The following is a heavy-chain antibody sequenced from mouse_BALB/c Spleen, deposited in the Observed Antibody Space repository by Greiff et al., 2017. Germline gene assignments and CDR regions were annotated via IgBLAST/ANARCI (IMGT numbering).Heavy chain of an antibody. CDR3: AHYGNSFDY. CDR1: GFTFSSYA. J-gene: IGHJ2*01. V-gene: IGHV5-6-5*01. Sequence: DVKLVESGGGLVKPGGSLKLSCAASGFTFSSYAMSWVRQTPEKRLEWVASISSGGSTYYPDSVKGRFTISRDNARNILYLQMSSLRSEDTAMYYCAHYGNSFDYWGQGTTLTVSS. CDR2: ISSGGST. D-gene: IGHD2-1*01.